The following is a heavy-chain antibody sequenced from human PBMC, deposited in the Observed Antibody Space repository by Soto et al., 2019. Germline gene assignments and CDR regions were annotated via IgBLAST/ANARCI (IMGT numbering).Heavy chain of an antibody. CDR1: GGTFSSYA. CDR2: IIPIFGTA. Sequence: QVQLVQSGAEVKKPGSSVKVSCKASGGTFSSYAISWVRHAPGQGLEWMGGIIPIFGTANYAQKFQGRVTITADKSTSTAYMELSSLRSEDTAVYYCARRVDSTGGGWFDPWGQGPLVTVSS. D-gene: IGHD6-25*01. J-gene: IGHJ5*02. CDR3: ARRVDSTGGGWFDP. V-gene: IGHV1-69*06.